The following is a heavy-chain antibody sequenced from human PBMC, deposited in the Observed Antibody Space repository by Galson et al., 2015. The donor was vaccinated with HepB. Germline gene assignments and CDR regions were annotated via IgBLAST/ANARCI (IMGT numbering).Heavy chain of an antibody. CDR2: IKSKTDGGTT. D-gene: IGHD3-22*01. CDR1: GFTFSNAW. CDR3: TTEIRNYYDSSGYSPDSYYYYYMDV. Sequence: SLRLSCAASGFTFSNAWMNWVRQAPGKGLEWVGRIKSKTDGGTTDYAAPVKGRFTISRDDSKNTLYLQMNSLKTEDTAVYYCTTEIRNYYDSSGYSPDSYYYYYMDVWGKGTTVTVSS. J-gene: IGHJ6*03. V-gene: IGHV3-15*07.